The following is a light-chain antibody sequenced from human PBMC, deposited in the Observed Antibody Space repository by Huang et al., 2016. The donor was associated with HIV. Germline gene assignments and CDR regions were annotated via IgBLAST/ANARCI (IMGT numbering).Light chain of an antibody. Sequence: EIVLTQSPATLSLSPGERAALSCRATQSINNNLAWYQQKPGQSPRLLIYGASTRATGIPARFRGSGSGTEFTLTISSLQSEDFAVYYCQQYNNWPPLLTFGGGTKVDIK. CDR2: GAS. CDR3: QQYNNWPPLLT. J-gene: IGKJ4*01. V-gene: IGKV3-15*01. CDR1: QSINNN.